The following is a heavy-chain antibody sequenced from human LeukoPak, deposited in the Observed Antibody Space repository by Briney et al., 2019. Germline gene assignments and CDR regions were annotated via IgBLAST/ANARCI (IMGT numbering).Heavy chain of an antibody. CDR2: ISSSGSTI. J-gene: IGHJ6*04. CDR1: GFTFSSYE. CDR3: ARECSGGSCYFNYYGMDV. D-gene: IGHD2-15*01. Sequence: GGSLRLSCAASGFTFSSYEMNWVRQAPGKGLECVSYISSSGSTIYYADSVKGRFTISRDNAKNSLYLQMNSLRAEDTAVYYCARECSGGSCYFNYYGMDVWGKGTTVTVSS. V-gene: IGHV3-48*03.